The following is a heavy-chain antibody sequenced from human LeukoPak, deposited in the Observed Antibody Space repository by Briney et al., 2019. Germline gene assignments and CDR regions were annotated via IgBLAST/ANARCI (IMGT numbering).Heavy chain of an antibody. V-gene: IGHV3-11*03. CDR2: ISPTGTYT. Sequence: GGSLRLSCTASGFTFSDYYMSWIRQAPGKGLEWVSYISPTGTYTNYAGSVKGRFTISRDNAKNSLYLQMNSLRAEDTAVYYCARSCSGGSCYGNYYHGMDVWGQGTTVTVSS. CDR3: ARSCSGGSCYGNYYHGMDV. D-gene: IGHD2-15*01. CDR1: GFTFSDYY. J-gene: IGHJ6*02.